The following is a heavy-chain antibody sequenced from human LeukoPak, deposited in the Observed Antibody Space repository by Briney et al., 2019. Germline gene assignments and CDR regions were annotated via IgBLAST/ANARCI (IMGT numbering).Heavy chain of an antibody. J-gene: IGHJ4*02. D-gene: IGHD3-22*01. CDR3: ARGDNYDRSAYYFDY. CDR1: GGSVSSGSYY. V-gene: IGHV4-61*01. Sequence: SETLSLTCTVSGGSVSSGSYYWSWIRQPPGKGLEWIGYIYYSGSTNYNPSLKSRVTISVDTPKNQFSLKLSSVTAADTAVYYCARGDNYDRSAYYFDYWGQGTLVTVSS. CDR2: IYYSGST.